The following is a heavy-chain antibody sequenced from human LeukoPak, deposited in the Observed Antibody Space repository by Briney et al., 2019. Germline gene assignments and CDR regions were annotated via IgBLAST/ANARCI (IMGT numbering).Heavy chain of an antibody. CDR2: INPNSGGT. V-gene: IGHV1-2*02. Sequence: ASVKVSCKASGNNFTGYYMHWVRQAPGQGLEWMGWINPNSGGTNYAQKFQGRVTMTRDTSIGTAYMELSRLRSDDTAIYYCARGYSSGWTNWFDPWGQGTLVTVSS. J-gene: IGHJ5*02. CDR1: GNNFTGYY. CDR3: ARGYSSGWTNWFDP. D-gene: IGHD6-19*01.